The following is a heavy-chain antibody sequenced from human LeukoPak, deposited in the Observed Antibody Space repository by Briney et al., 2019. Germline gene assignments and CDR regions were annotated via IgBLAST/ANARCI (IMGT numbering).Heavy chain of an antibody. CDR1: GYTLTELS. Sequence: ASVKVSCKVSGYTLTELSMHWVRQAPGKGLEWIGGFDPEDGETIYAQKFQGRVTMTEDTSTDTAYMELSSLRSEDTAVYYCATLGYSSVSHLYMDVWGKGTTVTVSS. CDR3: ATLGYSSVSHLYMDV. J-gene: IGHJ6*03. V-gene: IGHV1-24*01. CDR2: FDPEDGET. D-gene: IGHD6-19*01.